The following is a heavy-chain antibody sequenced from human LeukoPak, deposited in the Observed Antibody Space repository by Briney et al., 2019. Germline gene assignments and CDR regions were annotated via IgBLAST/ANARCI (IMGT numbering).Heavy chain of an antibody. V-gene: IGHV3-30-3*01. CDR3: ARKLESPLGFYYYYGMDV. Sequence: GGSLRLSCAASGFTFSSYAMHWVRQAPGKGLEWVAVISYDGSNKYYADSVKGRFTISRDNSKNTLYLQMNSLRAEDTAVYYCARKLESPLGFYYYYGMDVWGQGTTVTVSS. D-gene: IGHD1-1*01. CDR1: GFTFSSYA. J-gene: IGHJ6*02. CDR2: ISYDGSNK.